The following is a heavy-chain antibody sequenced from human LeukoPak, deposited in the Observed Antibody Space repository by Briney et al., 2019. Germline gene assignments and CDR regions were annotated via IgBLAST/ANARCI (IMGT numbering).Heavy chain of an antibody. CDR2: IKSKTDGGTT. Sequence: GGSLRLSCAASGFTFSNAWMSWVRQAPGKGLEWVGRIKSKTDGGTTDYAAPVKGRFTISRDDSKNTLYLQMNSLKTEDTAVYYCTTEEVGAPGVGFDYWGQGTLVTVSS. D-gene: IGHD1-26*01. CDR1: GFTFSNAW. CDR3: TTEEVGAPGVGFDY. V-gene: IGHV3-15*01. J-gene: IGHJ4*02.